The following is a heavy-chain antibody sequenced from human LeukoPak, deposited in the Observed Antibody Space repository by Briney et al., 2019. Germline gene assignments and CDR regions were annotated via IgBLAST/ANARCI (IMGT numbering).Heavy chain of an antibody. V-gene: IGHV1-18*01. CDR3: AGYGDYGSAFDI. CDR1: GYTFTSYG. J-gene: IGHJ3*02. Sequence: ASVKVSCKASGYTFTSYGISWVRQAPGQGLEWVGWISAYNGNTNYAQKLQGRVTMTTDTSTSTAYMELRSLRSDDTAVYYCAGYGDYGSAFDIWGQGTMVTVSS. D-gene: IGHD4-17*01. CDR2: ISAYNGNT.